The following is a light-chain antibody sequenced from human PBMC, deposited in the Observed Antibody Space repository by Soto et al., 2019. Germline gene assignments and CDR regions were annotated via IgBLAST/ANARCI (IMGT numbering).Light chain of an antibody. Sequence: QSVLTHPASVSHSPGQSITISCAGTSSDVGGSNFVSWYQQHPGKPPKLIIYDVANRPSGVSNRFSGSKSGSTASLIISRLQTEDEADYYCVSYTSSTTYVFGTGTKVTV. CDR1: SSDVGGSNF. CDR3: VSYTSSTTYV. J-gene: IGLJ1*01. V-gene: IGLV2-14*03. CDR2: DVA.